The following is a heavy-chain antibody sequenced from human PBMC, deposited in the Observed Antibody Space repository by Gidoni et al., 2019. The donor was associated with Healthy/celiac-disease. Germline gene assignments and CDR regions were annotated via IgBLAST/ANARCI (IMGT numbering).Heavy chain of an antibody. CDR3: ARGRGSSWWGGPDY. D-gene: IGHD6-13*01. CDR1: GGSISSYY. V-gene: IGHV4-59*01. J-gene: IGHJ4*02. CDR2: IYYRGST. Sequence: QVQLQESGPGLVKPSETLSLTCTVSGGSISSYYWSWIRQPPGKGLEWIGYIYYRGSTNYNPSLKSRVTISVDTSKNQFSLKLSSVTAADTAVYYCARGRGSSWWGGPDYWGQGTLVTVSS.